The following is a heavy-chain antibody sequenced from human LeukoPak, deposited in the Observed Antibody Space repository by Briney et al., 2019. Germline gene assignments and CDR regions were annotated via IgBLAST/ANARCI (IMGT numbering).Heavy chain of an antibody. CDR1: GFIFSSFG. J-gene: IGHJ4*02. CDR3: AKDHMLSIGAYYYDSSGYYPVF. Sequence: PGGSLRLSCAASGFIFSSFGMHWVRQAPGKGLEWVAVISFDGSNKYYPESVKGRFTISRDNSKNTLYLQMSSLRPEDTAVYFCAKDHMLSIGAYYYDSSGYYPVFWGQGTRVTVSS. D-gene: IGHD3-22*01. CDR2: ISFDGSNK. V-gene: IGHV3-30*18.